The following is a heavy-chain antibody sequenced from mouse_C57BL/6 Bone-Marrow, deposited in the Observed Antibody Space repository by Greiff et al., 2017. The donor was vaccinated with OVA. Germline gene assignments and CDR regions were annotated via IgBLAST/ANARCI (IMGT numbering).Heavy chain of an antibody. CDR2: IDPETGGT. CDR1: GYTFTAYE. CDR3: TTYDGYYEQSY. D-gene: IGHD2-3*01. Sequence: VQLQQSGAELVRPGASVTLSCKASGYTFTAYEMHWVKQAPGNGLEWIGAIDPETGGTAYNQKFKGKAILTADKSSSTAYMELRSLTSEDSAVYYCTTYDGYYEQSYWGQGTSVTVSS. V-gene: IGHV1-15*01. J-gene: IGHJ4*01.